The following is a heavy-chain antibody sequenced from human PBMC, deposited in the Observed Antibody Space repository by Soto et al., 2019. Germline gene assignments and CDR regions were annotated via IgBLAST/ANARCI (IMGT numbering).Heavy chain of an antibody. CDR2: IWYDGSNK. CDR1: GFTFSTYV. J-gene: IGHJ3*02. Sequence: QVQLVESGGGVVQPGRSLRLSCAASGFTFSTYVMHWVRQAPGKGLEWVAVIWYDGSNKHYADSVKGRFTISRDNSKNTLYLQMNSLRAEDTAVYYCASLSDAFDIWGQGTMVTVSS. CDR3: ASLSDAFDI. V-gene: IGHV3-33*01.